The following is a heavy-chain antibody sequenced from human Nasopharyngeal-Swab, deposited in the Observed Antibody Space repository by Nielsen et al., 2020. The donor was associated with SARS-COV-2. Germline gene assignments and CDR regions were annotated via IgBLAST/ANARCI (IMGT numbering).Heavy chain of an antibody. CDR1: GFTFDDYA. D-gene: IGHD3-22*01. V-gene: IGHV3-9*01. Sequence: LSLTCAASGFTFDDYAMHWVRQAPGKGLEWVSGISWNSGSIGYADSVKGRFTISRDNAKNSLYLQMNSLRAEDTALYYCAKEYYYDSSGYAFDIWGQGTMVTVSS. J-gene: IGHJ3*02. CDR3: AKEYYYDSSGYAFDI. CDR2: ISWNSGSI.